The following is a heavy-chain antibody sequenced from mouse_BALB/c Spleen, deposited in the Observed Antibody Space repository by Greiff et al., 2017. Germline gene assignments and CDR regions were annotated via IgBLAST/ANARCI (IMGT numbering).Heavy chain of an antibody. CDR3: ARAIITTVVFDY. CDR2: ISNLAYSI. D-gene: IGHD1-1*01. J-gene: IGHJ2*01. Sequence: EVNVVESGGGLVQPGGSRKLSCAASGFTFSDYGMAWVRQAPGKGPEWVAFISNLAYSIYYADTVTGRFTISRENAKNTLYLEMSSLRSEDTAMYYCARAIITTVVFDYWGQGTTLTVSS. V-gene: IGHV5-15*02. CDR1: GFTFSDYG.